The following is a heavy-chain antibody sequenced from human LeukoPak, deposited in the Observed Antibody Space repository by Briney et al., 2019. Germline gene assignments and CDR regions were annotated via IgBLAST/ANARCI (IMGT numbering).Heavy chain of an antibody. CDR1: RFTFSGYV. D-gene: IGHD6-13*01. CDR3: ARETVMGAVGTFDI. V-gene: IGHV3-33*01. CDR2: IWNDGNNK. Sequence: GRSLRLSCAASRFTFSGYVMHWVRQAPGKGLEWVAVIWNDGNNKYYVDSVKGRFTISRDNSKNTLYLQMNSLRVEDTAVYYCARETVMGAVGTFDIWGHGTMVTVSS. J-gene: IGHJ3*02.